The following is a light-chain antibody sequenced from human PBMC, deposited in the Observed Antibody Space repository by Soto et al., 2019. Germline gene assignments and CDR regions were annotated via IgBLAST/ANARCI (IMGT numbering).Light chain of an antibody. Sequence: IVMTHYPVTLSMSPGERSTVSCRGSQSVYSNLAWYQQKPGQAPRLLIYGASNRATGIPDRFSGSGSGTEFTLPIRSLKSEDSAVYYCQQYNNWPPRTFGQGTKVDIK. V-gene: IGKV3-15*01. CDR2: GAS. CDR1: QSVYSN. CDR3: QQYNNWPPRT. J-gene: IGKJ1*01.